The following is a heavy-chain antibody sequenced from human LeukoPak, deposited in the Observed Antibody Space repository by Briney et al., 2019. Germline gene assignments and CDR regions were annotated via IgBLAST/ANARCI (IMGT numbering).Heavy chain of an antibody. CDR1: VGSLTSSSSY. V-gene: IGHV4-39*07. CDR3: ARRRSRGSSGSVDY. Sequence: PETLSLSCTVSVGSLTSSSSYWGCTRQPPRIGLEWIGSINFSGSTYYNPSLKIRVTISVDTSKNQFSLKLSSVTAADPAVYYCARRRSRGSSGSVDYWGQGTLVTVSS. J-gene: IGHJ4*02. D-gene: IGHD3-22*01. CDR2: INFSGST.